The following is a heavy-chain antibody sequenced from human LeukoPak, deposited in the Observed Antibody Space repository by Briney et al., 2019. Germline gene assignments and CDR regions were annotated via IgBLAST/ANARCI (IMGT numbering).Heavy chain of an antibody. CDR1: GFTLSSYA. Sequence: GGSLRLSCAAPGFTLSSYAMSWVRQAPGKGLEWVSAISGSGGSTYYADSVKGRFTISRDNSENTLYLQMNSLRAEDTAVYYCAKDVMVRGFNWFDPWGQGTLVTVSS. CDR2: ISGSGGST. D-gene: IGHD3-10*01. V-gene: IGHV3-23*01. CDR3: AKDVMVRGFNWFDP. J-gene: IGHJ5*02.